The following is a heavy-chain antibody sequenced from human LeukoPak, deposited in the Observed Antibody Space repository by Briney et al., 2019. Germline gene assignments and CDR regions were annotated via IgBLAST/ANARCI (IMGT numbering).Heavy chain of an antibody. V-gene: IGHV3-23*01. Sequence: PGGSLRLSCAASGFTFSSYAISWVRQAPGKGLEWVSAISGSGGSTYYADSVKGRFTISRDNSKNTLYLQMNSLRAEDTAVYYCAKVSVWSGYYSGMDVWGQGTTVTVSS. J-gene: IGHJ6*02. CDR2: ISGSGGST. CDR3: AKVSVWSGYYSGMDV. CDR1: GFTFSSYA. D-gene: IGHD3-3*01.